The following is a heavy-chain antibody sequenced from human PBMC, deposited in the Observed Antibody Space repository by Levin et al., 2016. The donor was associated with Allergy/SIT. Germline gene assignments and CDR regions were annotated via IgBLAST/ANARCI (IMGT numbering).Heavy chain of an antibody. J-gene: IGHJ6*02. CDR3: ARVGAWRRAVAGYYGMDV. Sequence: WVRQAPGQGLEWMGWINPNSGGTNYAQKFQGRVTMTRDTSISTAYMELSRLRSDDTAVYYCARVGAWRRAVAGYYGMDVWGQGTTVTVSS. V-gene: IGHV1-2*02. CDR2: INPNSGGT. D-gene: IGHD6-19*01.